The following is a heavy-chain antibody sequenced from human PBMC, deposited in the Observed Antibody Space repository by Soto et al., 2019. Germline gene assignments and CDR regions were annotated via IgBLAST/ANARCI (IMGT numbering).Heavy chain of an antibody. CDR3: AEDTQYYDILTGYSAPDY. J-gene: IGHJ4*02. CDR1: GFTFSSYA. V-gene: IGHV3-23*01. D-gene: IGHD3-9*01. CDR2: ISGSGGST. Sequence: GGSLRLSCAASGFTFSSYAMSWVRQAPGKGLEWVSAISGSGGSTYYADSVKGRFTISRDNSKNTLYLQMNSLRAEDTAVYYCAEDTQYYDILTGYSAPDYWGQGTLVTVSS.